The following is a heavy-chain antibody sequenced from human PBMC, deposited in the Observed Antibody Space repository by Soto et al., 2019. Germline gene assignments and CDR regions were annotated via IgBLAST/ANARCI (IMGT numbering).Heavy chain of an antibody. V-gene: IGHV1-69*13. CDR2: IIPIFGTA. Sequence: SVKVSCKASGGTFSSYAISWVRQAPGQGLEWMGGIIPIFGTANYAQKFQGRVTITADESTSTAYMELSSLRSEDTAVYYCARETLYSNYNGYYYGMDVWGQGTTVTVSS. D-gene: IGHD4-4*01. CDR3: ARETLYSNYNGYYYGMDV. CDR1: GGTFSSYA. J-gene: IGHJ6*02.